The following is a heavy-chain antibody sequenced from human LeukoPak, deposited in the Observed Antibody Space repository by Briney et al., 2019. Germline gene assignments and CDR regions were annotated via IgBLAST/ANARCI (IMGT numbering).Heavy chain of an antibody. D-gene: IGHD5-12*01. CDR3: TRAGPREYSGCDL. J-gene: IGHJ3*01. CDR2: IYYGGST. Sequence: SETLSLTCTVSGGSISSSSYYWGWIRQPPGKGLEWIGSIYYGGSTYYNPSLKSRVTISVDTSKNQFSLKLSSVTAADTAVYYCTRAGPREYSGCDLWGQGTMVTVSS. CDR1: GGSISSSSYY. V-gene: IGHV4-39*01.